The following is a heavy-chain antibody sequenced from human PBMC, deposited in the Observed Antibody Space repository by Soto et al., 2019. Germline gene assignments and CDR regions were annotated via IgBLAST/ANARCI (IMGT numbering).Heavy chain of an antibody. CDR3: ASGGGYSYGPRYYYYGMDV. D-gene: IGHD5-18*01. Sequence: PGESLKISCKGSGYSFTSFWIGWVRQVPGKGLEWMGIIYPGDSDTRYSPSFQGQDTISADKSISTAYLQWSSLKASDTAMYYCASGGGYSYGPRYYYYGMDVWGQGTTVTVSS. J-gene: IGHJ6*02. V-gene: IGHV5-51*01. CDR2: IYPGDSDT. CDR1: GYSFTSFW.